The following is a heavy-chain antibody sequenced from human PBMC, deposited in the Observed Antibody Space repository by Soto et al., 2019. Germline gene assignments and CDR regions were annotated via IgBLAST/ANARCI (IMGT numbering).Heavy chain of an antibody. D-gene: IGHD3-22*01. Sequence: QVQLVQSGAEVKKPGSSGKVSCKASGGTFSSYAGSWMRQAPGQGLECMGGIIPIFGTANYAQKFQGRVTITADESISTAYMELSSLRSEDMAVYYCAIEPNYYYDSSGDWDYFDYWGQGTLVTVSS. V-gene: IGHV1-69*01. J-gene: IGHJ4*02. CDR2: IIPIFGTA. CDR3: AIEPNYYYDSSGDWDYFDY. CDR1: GGTFSSYA.